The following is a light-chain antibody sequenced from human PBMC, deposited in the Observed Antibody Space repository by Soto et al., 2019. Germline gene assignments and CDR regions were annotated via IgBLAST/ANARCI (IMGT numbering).Light chain of an antibody. CDR1: QSVNIN. V-gene: IGKV3D-15*01. CDR2: GAS. J-gene: IGKJ4*01. CDR3: QQYNNWPLT. Sequence: EIVMTQSPATLSVSPGERATLPCRASQSVNINLAWYQQKPGQAPRLLIYGASTRATGIPAKFSGSGSGTEFTLTISSLQSEDFAVYYCQQYNNWPLTFGGGTKVDIK.